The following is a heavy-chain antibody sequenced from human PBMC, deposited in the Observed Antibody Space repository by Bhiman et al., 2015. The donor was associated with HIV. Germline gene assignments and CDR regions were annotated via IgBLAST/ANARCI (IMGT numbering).Heavy chain of an antibody. V-gene: IGHV3-20*04. CDR3: ARAKRLLRLDDAFDI. CDR2: ISWNGGTT. D-gene: IGHD2/OR15-2a*01. CDR1: GFTFDDYG. J-gene: IGHJ3*02. Sequence: EVQLVESGGGVVRPGGSLRLSCAASGFTFDDYGMTWVRQAPGRGLERVSSISWNGGTTVYADSVKGRFTISRDNAKNSLYLQMNSLRAEDTALYYCARAKRLLRLDDAFDIWGQGTMGHRLF.